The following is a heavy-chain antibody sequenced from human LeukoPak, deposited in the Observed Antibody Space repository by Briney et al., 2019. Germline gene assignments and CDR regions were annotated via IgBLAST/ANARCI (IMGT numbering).Heavy chain of an antibody. CDR1: GRSISSTNW. V-gene: IGHV4-4*02. J-gene: IGHJ4*02. CDR3: ARAPYYDSSGYHSAYFEY. D-gene: IGHD3-22*01. Sequence: SETLSLTCAVSGRSISSTNWWSWVRQPPGKGLEWIGEIYHSGITNYNPSLQSRVIISVDKSKNQFSLKLSSVTAADTAVYYCARAPYYDSSGYHSAYFEYWGQGTLVTVSS. CDR2: IYHSGIT.